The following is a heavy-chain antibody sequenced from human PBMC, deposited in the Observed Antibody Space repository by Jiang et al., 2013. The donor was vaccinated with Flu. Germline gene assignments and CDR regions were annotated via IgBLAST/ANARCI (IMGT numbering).Heavy chain of an antibody. V-gene: IGHV3-23*04. CDR1: RFTFYA. Sequence: QLVESGGGLVQPGGSLRLSCAVSRFTFYAMSWVRQAPGKGLEWVSSISGGGGSTYYADSVKGRFTTSRDNSKNTLYLQMNSLRAEDTAVYYCAKAHGDYEQADNLAYWGQGTLVTVSS. CDR3: AKAHGDYEQADNLAY. D-gene: IGHD4-17*01. J-gene: IGHJ4*02. CDR2: ISGGGGST.